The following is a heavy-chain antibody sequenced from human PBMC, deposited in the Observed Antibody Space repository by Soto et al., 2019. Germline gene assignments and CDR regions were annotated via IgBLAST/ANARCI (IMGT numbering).Heavy chain of an antibody. Sequence: SVKVSCKASGGTFSSYTISWVRQAPGQGLEWMGRIIPILGIANYAQKFQGRVTITADKSTSTAYMELSSLRSEDTAVYYCARGYSSSWPPYFDYWGQGTLVTVSS. CDR1: GGTFSSYT. J-gene: IGHJ4*02. CDR3: ARGYSSSWPPYFDY. V-gene: IGHV1-69*02. D-gene: IGHD6-13*01. CDR2: IIPILGIA.